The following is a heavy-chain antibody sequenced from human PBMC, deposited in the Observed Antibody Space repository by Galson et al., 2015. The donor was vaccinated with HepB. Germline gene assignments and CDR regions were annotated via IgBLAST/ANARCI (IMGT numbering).Heavy chain of an antibody. D-gene: IGHD6-19*01. Sequence: LRLSCAASGFTFSSYEMNWVRQAPGKGLEWVSYISSSGSTIYYADSVKGRFTISRDNAKNSLYLQMNSLRAEDTAVYYCARVAVAGTGDAFDIWGQGTMVTVSS. CDR1: GFTFSSYE. CDR2: ISSSGSTI. V-gene: IGHV3-48*03. CDR3: ARVAVAGTGDAFDI. J-gene: IGHJ3*02.